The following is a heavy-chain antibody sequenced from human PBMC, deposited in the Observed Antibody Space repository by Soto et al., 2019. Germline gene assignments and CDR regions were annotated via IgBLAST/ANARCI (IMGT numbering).Heavy chain of an antibody. D-gene: IGHD6-13*01. CDR3: ARGSSGSSSWYYYYYYMDV. V-gene: IGHV3-30*03. J-gene: IGHJ6*03. CDR1: GFTFSSYG. CDR2: ISYDGSNK. Sequence: GGSLRLSCAASGFTFSSYGMHWVRQAPGKGLEWVAVISYDGSNKYYADSVKGRFTISRDNSKNTLFLQMNSLRAEDTAVYYCARGSSGSSSWYYYYYYMDVWGKGTTVTVSS.